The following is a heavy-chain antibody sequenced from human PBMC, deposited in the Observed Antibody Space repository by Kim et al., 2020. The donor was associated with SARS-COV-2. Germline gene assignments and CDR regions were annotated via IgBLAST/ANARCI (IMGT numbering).Heavy chain of an antibody. J-gene: IGHJ3*02. D-gene: IGHD2-2*01. CDR2: IYYSGST. CDR3: AREGIRSNPNDAFDI. Sequence: SETLSLTCTVSGDSVSIGSYYWSWIRQPPGKGLEWIGYIYYSGSTNYNPSLKSRVTLSVDMSKKQFSLNLTSVTAADTAVYYCAREGIRSNPNDAFDIWGQGAMVTVSS. V-gene: IGHV4-61*01. CDR1: GDSVSIGSYY.